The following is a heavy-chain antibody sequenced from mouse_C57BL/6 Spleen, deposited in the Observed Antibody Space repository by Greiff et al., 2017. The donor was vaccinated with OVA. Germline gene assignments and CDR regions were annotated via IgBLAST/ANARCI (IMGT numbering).Heavy chain of an antibody. J-gene: IGHJ3*01. CDR3: ARHYDYAGWFAY. V-gene: IGHV5-6*01. CDR1: GFTFSSYG. CDR2: ISSGGSYT. Sequence: EVKLVESGGDLVKPGGSLKLSCAASGFTFSSYGMSWVRQTPDKRLEWVATISSGGSYTYYPDSVKGRFTISRDNAKNTLYLQMSSLKSEDTAMYYCARHYDYAGWFAYWGQGTLVTVSA. D-gene: IGHD2-4*01.